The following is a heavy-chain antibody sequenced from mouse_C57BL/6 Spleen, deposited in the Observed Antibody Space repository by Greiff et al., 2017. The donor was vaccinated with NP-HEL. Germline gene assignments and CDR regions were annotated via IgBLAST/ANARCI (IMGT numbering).Heavy chain of an antibody. D-gene: IGHD2-3*01. CDR3: ARGYDGYYDWYFDV. CDR1: GYSITSGYY. V-gene: IGHV3-6*01. J-gene: IGHJ1*03. Sequence: EVKLMESGPSLVKPSQSLSLTCSVTGYSITSGYYWNWIRQFPGNKLEWMGYISYDGSNNYNPSLKNRISITRDTSKNQFFLKLNSVTTEDTATYYCARGYDGYYDWYFDVWGTGTTVTVSS. CDR2: ISYDGSN.